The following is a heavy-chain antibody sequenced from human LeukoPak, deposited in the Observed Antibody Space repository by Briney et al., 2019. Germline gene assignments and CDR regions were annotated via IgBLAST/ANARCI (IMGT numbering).Heavy chain of an antibody. CDR3: ARDRFGVPGANWFDP. CDR1: GGTFSSYA. D-gene: IGHD3-10*01. V-gene: IGHV1-69*13. J-gene: IGHJ5*02. CDR2: IIPIFGTA. Sequence: SVKVSCKASGGTFSSYAISWVRQAPGQGLEWVGGIIPIFGTANYAQKFQGRVTITADESTSTAYMELSSLRSEDTAVYYCARDRFGVPGANWFDPWGQGTLVTVSS.